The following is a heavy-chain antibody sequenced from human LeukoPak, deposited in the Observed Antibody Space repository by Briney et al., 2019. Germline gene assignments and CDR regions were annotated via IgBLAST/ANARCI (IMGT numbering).Heavy chain of an antibody. V-gene: IGHV1-2*02. D-gene: IGHD2-8*02. CDR3: AVLRLSTGLWWFFDL. Sequence: ASVKVSCKASGYTFNAYYLHWVRQAPGQGLEWMGWINPNSGDTKYAQKFQGRVTMTGDTSISTAYMELSRLRFDDTAVYYCAVLRLSTGLWWFFDLWGRGTLVTVSS. J-gene: IGHJ2*01. CDR1: GYTFNAYY. CDR2: INPNSGDT.